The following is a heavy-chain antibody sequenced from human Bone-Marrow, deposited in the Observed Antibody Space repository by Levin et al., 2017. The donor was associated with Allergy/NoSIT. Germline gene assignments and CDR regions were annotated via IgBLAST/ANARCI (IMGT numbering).Heavy chain of an antibody. V-gene: IGHV4-31*03. CDR3: ARVYCSSTSCYPPDI. CDR2: IFYSGST. Sequence: SETLSLTCSVSGGSISSGGSYWSWIRQHPGKGLEWIGYIFYSGSTYYNPSLKSRVTISVDTSKNQFSLKLSSVTAADTAVYYCARVYCSSTSCYPPDIWGQGTMVTVSS. J-gene: IGHJ3*02. D-gene: IGHD2-2*01. CDR1: GGSISSGGSY.